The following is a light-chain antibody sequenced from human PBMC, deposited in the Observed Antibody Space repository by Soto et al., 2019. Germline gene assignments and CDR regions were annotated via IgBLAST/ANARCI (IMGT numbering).Light chain of an antibody. CDR1: RSNIGDNT. J-gene: IGLJ2*01. Sequence: QSVLTQPPSASGTPGQRVAISCSGSRSNIGDNTVNWYQQLPGTAPKLLIYRDNQRPSGVPDLFSGSKSGTSASLAISGLQSEDEADFYCAAWDDRLSGVVFGGGTKLTVL. V-gene: IGLV1-44*01. CDR2: RDN. CDR3: AAWDDRLSGVV.